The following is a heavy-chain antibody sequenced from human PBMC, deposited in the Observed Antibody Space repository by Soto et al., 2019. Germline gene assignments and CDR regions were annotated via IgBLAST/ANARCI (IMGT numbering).Heavy chain of an antibody. CDR1: GFTFSNAW. J-gene: IGHJ4*02. Sequence: GGSLRLSCAASGFTFSNAWMNWVRQAPGKGLEWVGRIKSKTDGGTTDYAAPVKGRFTISRDDSKNTLYLQMNSLKTEDTAVYYCTAEPIYYYDSSGPNCFDYWGQGTLVTVSS. D-gene: IGHD3-22*01. V-gene: IGHV3-15*07. CDR2: IKSKTDGGTT. CDR3: TAEPIYYYDSSGPNCFDY.